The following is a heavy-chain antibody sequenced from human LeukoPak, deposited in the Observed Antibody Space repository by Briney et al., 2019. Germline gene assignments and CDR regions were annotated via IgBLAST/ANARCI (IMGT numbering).Heavy chain of an antibody. V-gene: IGHV3-23*01. CDR2: ISGSGGST. Sequence: GGSLRLSCAASGFTFSSYAMSWVRQAPGKGLEWVSAISGSGGSTYYADSVKDRFTISRDNSKNTLYLQMNSLRAEDTAVYYCAKDVIWFGEYYFDYWGQGTLVTVSS. D-gene: IGHD3-10*01. CDR1: GFTFSSYA. J-gene: IGHJ4*02. CDR3: AKDVIWFGEYYFDY.